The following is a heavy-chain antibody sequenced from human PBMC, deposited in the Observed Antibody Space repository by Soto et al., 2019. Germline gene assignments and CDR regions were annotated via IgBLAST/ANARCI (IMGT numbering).Heavy chain of an antibody. CDR3: AQRVLRTVFGLVTPTAIYFDF. J-gene: IGHJ4*02. CDR1: GFSLTTSGVG. D-gene: IGHD3-3*01. CDR2: MYWDDDK. Sequence: QITLNESGPTVVRPTETLTLTCRFSGFSLTTSGVGVGWIRQSPGKAPEWLALMYWDDDKRSSESLKSRITSSTDTSKKQVVLTVSDLGPTDTGTYYCAQRVLRTVFGLVTPTAIYFDFWGQGTPVAVSS. V-gene: IGHV2-5*02.